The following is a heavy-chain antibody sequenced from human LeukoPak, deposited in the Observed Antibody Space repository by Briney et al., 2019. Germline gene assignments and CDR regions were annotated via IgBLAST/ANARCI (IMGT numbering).Heavy chain of an antibody. V-gene: IGHV6-1*01. Sequence: SQTLSLTCAISGDSVSSNSAAWNWIRQSPSRGLEWLGRTYYRSKWYNDYAVSVKSRITINPDTSKNQFSLQLNSVTPEDTAVYYCARSPLNYYDSSGYYCFDIWGQGTMVTVSS. J-gene: IGHJ3*02. CDR3: ARSPLNYYDSSGYYCFDI. CDR1: GDSVSSNSAA. D-gene: IGHD3-22*01. CDR2: TYYRSKWYN.